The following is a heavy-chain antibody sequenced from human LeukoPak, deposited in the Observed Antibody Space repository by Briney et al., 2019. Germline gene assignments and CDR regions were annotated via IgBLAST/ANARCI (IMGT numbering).Heavy chain of an antibody. CDR2: IYYSGST. Sequence: PSETLSLTCTVSGGSISSYYWSWIRQPPGKGLEWIGYIYYSGSTNYNPSLKSRVTISVDTSKNQFSLKLSSVTAADTAVYYCARHLKNDAFDIWGQGTMVTVSS. CDR3: ARHLKNDAFDI. V-gene: IGHV4-59*01. J-gene: IGHJ3*02. CDR1: GGSISSYY.